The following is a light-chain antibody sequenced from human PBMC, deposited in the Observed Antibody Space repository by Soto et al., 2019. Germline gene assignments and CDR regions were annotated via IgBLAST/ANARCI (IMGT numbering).Light chain of an antibody. CDR3: QHSNSYLEA. V-gene: IGKV1-5*03. CDR2: KAS. Sequence: DIQMTQYPSTLSGSVGYRVSITCRASQTISSLLAWYQQKPGKAPKLLIYKASTLKSGVPSGFSGSGSGTEFTLTISSLQPDDFSTYYFQHSNSYLEAFGQGTQVDIK. CDR1: QTISSL. J-gene: IGKJ1*01.